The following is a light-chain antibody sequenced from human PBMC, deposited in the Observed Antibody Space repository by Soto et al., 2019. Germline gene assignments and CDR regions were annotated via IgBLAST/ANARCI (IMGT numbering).Light chain of an antibody. CDR1: QSVSSSY. J-gene: IGKJ5*01. CDR3: QQYGSSLLIT. Sequence: EIVMTQSPATLSVSPGASATLSCRASQSVSSSYLAWYQQKPGQAPRLLIYGASSRATGIPDRFSGSGSGTDFTLTISRLEPEDFAVYYCQQYGSSLLITFGQGTRLEIK. V-gene: IGKV3-20*01. CDR2: GAS.